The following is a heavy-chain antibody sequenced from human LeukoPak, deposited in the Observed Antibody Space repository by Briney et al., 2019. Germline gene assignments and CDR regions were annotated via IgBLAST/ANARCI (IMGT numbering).Heavy chain of an antibody. D-gene: IGHD3-9*01. V-gene: IGHV4-39*07. CDR2: IYYSGST. J-gene: IGHJ3*02. CDR1: GGSISSSSYY. Sequence: SETLSLTCTVSGGSISSSSYYWGWIRQPPGKGLEWIGSIYYSGSTYYNPSLKSRVTISVDTSKNQFSLKLSSVTAADTAVYYCARDQRYFDWFPRAEAFDIWGQGTMVTVSS. CDR3: ARDQRYFDWFPRAEAFDI.